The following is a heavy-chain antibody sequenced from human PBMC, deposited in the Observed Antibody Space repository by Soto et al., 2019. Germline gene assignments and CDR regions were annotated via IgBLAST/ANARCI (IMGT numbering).Heavy chain of an antibody. V-gene: IGHV4-34*01. Sequence: PSETLSLTCAVYGGSFSGYYWSWIRQPPGKGLEWIGEINHSGSTNYNPSLKSRVTISVDTSKNQFSLKLSSVTAADTAVYYCVSGPPGRYWGQGTLVTVSS. CDR1: GGSFSGYY. D-gene: IGHD2-8*02. J-gene: IGHJ4*02. CDR2: INHSGST. CDR3: VSGPPGRY.